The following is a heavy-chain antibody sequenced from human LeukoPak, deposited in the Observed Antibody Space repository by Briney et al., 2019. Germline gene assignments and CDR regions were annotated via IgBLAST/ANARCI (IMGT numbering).Heavy chain of an antibody. CDR2: IFYTGST. J-gene: IGHJ4*02. V-gene: IGHV4-59*01. Sequence: PSETLSLTCTVSGGSLSTYFWSWIRPPPGKGLEWLGYIFYTGSTNYNPSLMSRVTMSIDTSKNQFSLKLSSVTAADTAVYYCTRTYSSSSIDYWGQGALVTVSS. D-gene: IGHD6-6*01. CDR1: GGSLSTYF. CDR3: TRTYSSSSIDY.